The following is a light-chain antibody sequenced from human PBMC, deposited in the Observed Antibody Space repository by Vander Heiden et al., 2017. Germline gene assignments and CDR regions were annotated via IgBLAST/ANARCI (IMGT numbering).Light chain of an antibody. CDR2: DNN. V-gene: IGLV1-51*01. J-gene: IGLJ1*01. CDR3: GTWDSSLSNAV. Sequence: QSLLTQPPSVSAAPGQQVTISCSGSSSNIGKNYVSWYQQVPGTAPKLLIYDNNKRPSGIPDRFSGSKSGTSATLGITGLQTGDEADYYCGTWDSSLSNAVFGTGTKVAVL. CDR1: SSNIGKNY.